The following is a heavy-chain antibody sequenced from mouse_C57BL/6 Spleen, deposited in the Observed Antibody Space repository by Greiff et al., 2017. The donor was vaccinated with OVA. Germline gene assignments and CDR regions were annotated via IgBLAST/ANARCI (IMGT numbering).Heavy chain of an antibody. CDR2: IYPGDGDT. CDR3: ARREGYYYGSSYVGYFDV. J-gene: IGHJ1*03. CDR1: GYAFSSSW. V-gene: IGHV1-82*01. D-gene: IGHD1-1*01. Sequence: VQLQQSGPELVKPGASVKISCKASGYAFSSSWMNWVKQRPGKGLEWIGRIYPGDGDTNYNGKFKGKATLTADKSSSTAYMQLSSLTSEDSAVYFCARREGYYYGSSYVGYFDVWGTGTTGTVSS.